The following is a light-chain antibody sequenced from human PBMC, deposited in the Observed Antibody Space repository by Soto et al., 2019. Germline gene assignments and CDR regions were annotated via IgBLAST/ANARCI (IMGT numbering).Light chain of an antibody. V-gene: IGKV1-33*01. CDR1: QNIFNY. CDR2: DAS. CDR3: QQYEDLPLT. J-gene: IGKJ4*01. Sequence: DVQLTQSPSTLPASVGDRVAITCQATQNIFNYLNWFQQRPGKAPQLLISDASHLEPGVPSRFSGQRSGTDFTLIINDLQPEDFATSFCQQYEDLPLTFGGWTRVEV.